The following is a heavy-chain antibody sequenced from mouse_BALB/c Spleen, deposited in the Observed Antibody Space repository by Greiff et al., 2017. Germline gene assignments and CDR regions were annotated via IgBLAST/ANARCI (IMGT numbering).Heavy chain of an antibody. Sequence: QVQLQQPGAELVRPGASVKLSCKASGYTFTSYWINWVKQRPGQGLEWIGNIYPSDSYTNYNQKFKDKATLTVDKSSSTAYMQLSSPTSEDSAVYYCTRHYGSEVWFAYWGQGTLVTVSA. D-gene: IGHD2-2*01. J-gene: IGHJ3*01. V-gene: IGHV1-69*02. CDR1: GYTFTSYW. CDR3: TRHYGSEVWFAY. CDR2: IYPSDSYT.